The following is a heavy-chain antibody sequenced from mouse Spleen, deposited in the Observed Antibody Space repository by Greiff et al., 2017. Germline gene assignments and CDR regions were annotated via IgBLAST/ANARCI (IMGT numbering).Heavy chain of an antibody. D-gene: IGHD2-3*01. Sequence: QVQLQQSGAELVRPGASVKLSCKASGYTFTDYYINWVKQRPGQGLEWIARIYPGSGNTYYNEKFKGKATLTAEKSSSTAYMQLSSLTSEDSAVYCLDRSSDGCYLDYWGQGTTLTVSS. J-gene: IGHJ2*01. CDR2: IYPGSGNT. CDR1: GYTFTDYY. CDR3: DRSSDGCYLDY. V-gene: IGHV1-76*01.